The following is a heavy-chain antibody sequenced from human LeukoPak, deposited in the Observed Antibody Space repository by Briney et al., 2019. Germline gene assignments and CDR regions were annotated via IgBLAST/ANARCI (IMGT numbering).Heavy chain of an antibody. D-gene: IGHD6-19*01. CDR3: ARHRGQWLGYFDY. Sequence: GGSLRLSCAASGFTVNSNYMSWVRQAPGKGLEWVSVIYSGGSTYYADSVKGRFTISRDNSKNTLYLQMNSLRAEDTAVYYCARHRGQWLGYFDYWGQGTLVTVSS. CDR1: GFTVNSNY. V-gene: IGHV3-53*01. J-gene: IGHJ4*02. CDR2: IYSGGST.